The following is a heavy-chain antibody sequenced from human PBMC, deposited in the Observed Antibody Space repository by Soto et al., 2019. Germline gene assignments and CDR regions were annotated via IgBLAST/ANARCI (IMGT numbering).Heavy chain of an antibody. J-gene: IGHJ3*02. CDR1: GGSISSYY. V-gene: IGHV4-59*01. D-gene: IGHD6-6*01. CDR3: ARVIAARRRGAFDI. CDR2: IHHSGTT. Sequence: PSETLSLTCIVSGGSISSYYWTWLRQSPGKGLEWIGYIHHSGTTNYNPALKSRVTISVDTSKNQFSLKLRSVTAADTAVYYCARVIAARRRGAFDIWGQGTMVTVSS.